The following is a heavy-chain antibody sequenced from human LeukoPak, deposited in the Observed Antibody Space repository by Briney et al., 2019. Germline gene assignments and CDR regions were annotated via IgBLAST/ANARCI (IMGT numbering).Heavy chain of an antibody. D-gene: IGHD3-10*01. CDR2: IYYSGST. CDR1: SGSISSSSYY. CDR3: ARGIIWFGVAECFQH. Sequence: SQTLSLTCTLSSGSISSSSYYWGWIRQPPGKGLEWIGSIYYSGSTYYNPSLKSRVTISVDTSKNQFSLKLSSVTAADAAVYYCARGIIWFGVAECFQHWGQGTLVTVSS. V-gene: IGHV4-39*07. J-gene: IGHJ1*01.